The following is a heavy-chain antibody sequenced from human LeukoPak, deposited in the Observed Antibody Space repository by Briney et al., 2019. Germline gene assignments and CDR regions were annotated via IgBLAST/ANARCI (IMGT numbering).Heavy chain of an antibody. CDR2: IYYSGST. J-gene: IGHJ5*02. V-gene: IGHV4-59*01. D-gene: IGHD1-26*01. CDR1: GGSISSYY. CDR3: ARVRGASGSYNSRRPKGLFDP. Sequence: SETLSLTCTVSGGSISSYYWSWIRQPPGKGLEWIGYIYYSGSTNYNPSLKSRATISVDTSKNQFSLKLSSVTAADTAVYYCARVRGASGSYNSRRPKGLFDPWGQGTLVTVSS.